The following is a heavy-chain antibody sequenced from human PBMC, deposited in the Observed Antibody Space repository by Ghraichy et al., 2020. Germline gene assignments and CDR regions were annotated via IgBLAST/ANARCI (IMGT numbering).Heavy chain of an antibody. V-gene: IGHV1-18*01. J-gene: IGHJ5*02. CDR3: ARIEQQLVHLGWFDP. CDR1: GYTFTSYG. D-gene: IGHD6-13*01. CDR2: ISAYNGNT. Sequence: ASVKVSCKASGYTFTSYGISWVRQAPGQGLEWMGWISAYNGNTNYAQKLQGRVTMTTDTSTSAAYIELRSLRSDDTAVYYCARIEQQLVHLGWFDPWGQGTLVTVSS.